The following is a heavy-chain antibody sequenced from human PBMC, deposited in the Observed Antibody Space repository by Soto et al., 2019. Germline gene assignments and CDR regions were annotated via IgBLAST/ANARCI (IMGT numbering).Heavy chain of an antibody. D-gene: IGHD6-25*01. V-gene: IGHV1-69*01. CDR2: IIPMFGIG. CDR3: ASGYRENYFYAMEV. J-gene: IGHJ6*02. CDR1: GGSFSKYG. Sequence: QVQLVQSGAEVKMPGSSVRVSCKASGGSFSKYGISWVRQAPGQGLEWMGGIIPMFGIGNYAGKFLGRVTITADESTSTSQMELSSLRSEDTAVYFCASGYRENYFYAMEVWGQGTTVTVSS.